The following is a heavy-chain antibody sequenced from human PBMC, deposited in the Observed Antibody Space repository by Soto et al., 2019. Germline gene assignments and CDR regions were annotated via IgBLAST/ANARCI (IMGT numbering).Heavy chain of an antibody. CDR2: INTYNGNT. CDR3: AMVDVYVTPSPQDV. J-gene: IGHJ6*02. D-gene: IGHD2-8*01. Sequence: QVQLVQSGAEVKNPGASVKVSCKTSGYIFTNYGIGWARQAPGQGLEWMGWINTYNGNTNYAQNLQGRLTLTTDTSTSTAYMELTSLRSNATAIYYCAMVDVYVTPSPQDVWGQGTTVNSSS. CDR1: GYIFTNYG. V-gene: IGHV1-18*01.